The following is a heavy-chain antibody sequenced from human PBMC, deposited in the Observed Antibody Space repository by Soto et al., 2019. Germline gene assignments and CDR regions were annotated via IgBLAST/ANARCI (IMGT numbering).Heavy chain of an antibody. V-gene: IGHV3-74*01. D-gene: IGHD3-9*01. J-gene: IGHJ4*02. CDR3: ARGIRYFDWLSQNGDY. Sequence: GGCLRRSCAASGFTFSSYGMHWVGQAPGKGLVWVSRINSDGSGKSYGDSVQGRFTLSRDNAKNTLYLPMNSLRDEDTAVYYCARGIRYFDWLSQNGDYWGQGTLVTVSS. CDR1: GFTFSSYG. CDR2: INSDGSGK.